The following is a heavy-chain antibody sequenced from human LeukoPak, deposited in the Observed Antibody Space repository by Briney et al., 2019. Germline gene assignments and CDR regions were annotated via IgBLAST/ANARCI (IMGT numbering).Heavy chain of an antibody. CDR1: GGSISSGGYY. CDR2: IYYSGST. D-gene: IGHD4-23*01. V-gene: IGHV4-31*03. CDR3: ARLLDGGNSVWFDP. Sequence: SQTLSLTCTVSGGSISSGGYYWSWIRQHPGKGLEWIGYIYYSGSTYYNPSLKSRVTISVDTSKNRFSLKLSCVTAADTAVYYCARLLDGGNSVWFDPWGQGTLVTVSS. J-gene: IGHJ5*02.